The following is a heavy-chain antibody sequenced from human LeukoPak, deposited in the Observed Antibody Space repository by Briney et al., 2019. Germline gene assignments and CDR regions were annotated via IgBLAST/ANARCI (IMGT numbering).Heavy chain of an antibody. CDR3: ARVFYTADAFDI. J-gene: IGHJ3*02. CDR1: GFSFGTNT. CDR2: ISWNGDIS. Sequence: TGGSLRLSCAASGFSFGTNTMNWVRQAPGKGLEWVSLISWNGDISYYADFVKGRFTISRDNAKNSLYLQMNSLRAEDTAVYYCARVFYTADAFDIWGQGTMVTVAS. V-gene: IGHV3-43*01. D-gene: IGHD2/OR15-2a*01.